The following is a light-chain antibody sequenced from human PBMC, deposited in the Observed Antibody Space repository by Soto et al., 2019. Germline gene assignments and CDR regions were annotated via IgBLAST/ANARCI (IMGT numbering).Light chain of an antibody. Sequence: DIVMTQSPLSLSVTPGEPSSVSCRSSQILLHSNGYNYLDWYLQKPGQSPQLLIYLGSNRASGVPDRFSGSGSGTDFTLKISRVEAEDVGVYYCMQALQTPTFGGGTKVDIK. CDR3: MQALQTPT. CDR2: LGS. V-gene: IGKV2-28*01. CDR1: QILLHSNGYNY. J-gene: IGKJ4*01.